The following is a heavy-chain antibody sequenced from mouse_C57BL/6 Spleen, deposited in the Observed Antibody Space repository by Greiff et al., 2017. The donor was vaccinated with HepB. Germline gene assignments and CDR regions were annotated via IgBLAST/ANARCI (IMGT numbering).Heavy chain of an antibody. CDR2: IYPGDGDT. D-gene: IGHD1-1*01. V-gene: IGHV1-82*01. CDR1: GYAFSSSW. CDR3: ARFYYYGSSSYYYAMDY. J-gene: IGHJ4*01. Sequence: QVQLKESGPELVKPGASVKISCKASGYAFSSSWMNWVKQRPGKGLEWIGRIYPGDGDTNYNGKFKGKATLTADKSSSTAYMQLSSLTSEDSAVYFCARFYYYGSSSYYYAMDYWGQGTSVTVSS.